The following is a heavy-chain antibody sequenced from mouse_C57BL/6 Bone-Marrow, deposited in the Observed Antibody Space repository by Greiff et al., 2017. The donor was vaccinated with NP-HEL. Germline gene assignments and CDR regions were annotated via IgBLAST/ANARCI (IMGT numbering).Heavy chain of an antibody. V-gene: IGHV1-18*01. J-gene: IGHJ3*01. CDR3: ARNPDYDATAWFAY. CDR2: INPNNGGT. CDR1: GYTFTDYN. D-gene: IGHD2-4*01. Sequence: EVQLQQSGPELVKPGASVKIPCKASGYTFTDYNMDWVKQSHGKSLEWIGDINPNNGGTIYNQKFKGKATLTVDKSSSTAYMELRSLTSEDTAVYYCARNPDYDATAWFAYWGQGTLVTVSA.